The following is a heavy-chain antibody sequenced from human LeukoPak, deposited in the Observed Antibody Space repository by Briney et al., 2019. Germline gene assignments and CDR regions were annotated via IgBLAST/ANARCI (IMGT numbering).Heavy chain of an antibody. Sequence: GGSLRLSCAASGFTFSSYAMSWVRQAPGKGLEWVSAISGSGGSTYYADSVKGRFTISRDNSKNTLYLQMNSLRAEDTAVYYCAKGDYYDSSGYHPPDYWGRGTLVTVSS. CDR2: ISGSGGST. V-gene: IGHV3-23*01. CDR3: AKGDYYDSSGYHPPDY. D-gene: IGHD3-22*01. J-gene: IGHJ4*02. CDR1: GFTFSSYA.